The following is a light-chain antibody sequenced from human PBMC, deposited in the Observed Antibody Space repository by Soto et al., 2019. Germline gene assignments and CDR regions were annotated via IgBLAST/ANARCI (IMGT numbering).Light chain of an antibody. CDR2: SNY. Sequence: QLVLTQPPSASGTPGQRVTISCSGSNSNIGSNTVNWYQQLPGTAPKLLIYSNYQRPSGVPDRFSGSKSGTSASLAISGLQSEDEADYYCAAWDDGLNGHVVFGGGTKVTVL. J-gene: IGLJ2*01. CDR3: AAWDDGLNGHVV. V-gene: IGLV1-44*01. CDR1: NSNIGSNT.